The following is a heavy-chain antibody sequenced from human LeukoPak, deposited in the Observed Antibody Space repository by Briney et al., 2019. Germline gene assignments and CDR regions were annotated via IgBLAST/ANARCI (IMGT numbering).Heavy chain of an antibody. CDR3: ARGVVVVVPAAMPEGYYYYYGMDV. CDR1: GYTFTSYD. Sequence: ASVKVSCKASGYTFTSYDINWVRQATGQGLEWMGWMNPNSGNTGYAQKFQGRVTMTRNTSISTAYMELSSLRSEDTAVYYCARGVVVVVPAAMPEGYYYYYGMDVWGQGTTVTVSS. CDR2: MNPNSGNT. V-gene: IGHV1-8*01. J-gene: IGHJ6*02. D-gene: IGHD2-2*01.